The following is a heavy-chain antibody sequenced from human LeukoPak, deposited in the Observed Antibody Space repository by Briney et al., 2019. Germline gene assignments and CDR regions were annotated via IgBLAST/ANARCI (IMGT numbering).Heavy chain of an antibody. CDR3: ARDYEPIRVYGDYVPGMDV. V-gene: IGHV3-21*01. CDR2: ISSSSSYI. Sequence: GGSLRLSCAASGFTFSSYSKNWVRQAPGKGLEWVSSISSSSSYIYYADSVKGRFTISRDNAKNSLYLQMNSLRAEDTAVYYCARDYEPIRVYGDYVPGMDVWGQGTTVTVSS. J-gene: IGHJ6*02. CDR1: GFTFSSYS. D-gene: IGHD4-17*01.